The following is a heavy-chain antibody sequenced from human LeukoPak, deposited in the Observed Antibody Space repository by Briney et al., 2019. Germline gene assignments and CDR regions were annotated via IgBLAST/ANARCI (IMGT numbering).Heavy chain of an antibody. V-gene: IGHV3-48*02. CDR2: ISSSTSTI. CDR1: GFAFNFYA. D-gene: IGHD5-18*01. CDR3: ARDDSYAFDY. J-gene: IGHJ4*02. Sequence: GGSLRLSCAASGFAFNFYAMNWVRQAPGKGLEWVSYISSSTSTISYADSVKGRFTISRDNAKNSLYLQMNSLRDEDTAVYYCARDDSYAFDYWGQGTLVTVSS.